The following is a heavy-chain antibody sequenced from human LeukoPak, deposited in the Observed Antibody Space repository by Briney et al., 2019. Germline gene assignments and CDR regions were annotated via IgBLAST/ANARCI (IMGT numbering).Heavy chain of an antibody. V-gene: IGHV1-46*01. J-gene: IGHJ4*02. CDR1: GYTFTSYY. D-gene: IGHD6-13*01. Sequence: GASAKVSCKASGYTFTSYYMHWVRQAPGQGLEWMGIINPSGGSTSYAQKFQGRVTMTRDTSTSTVYMELSSLRSEDTAVYFCATGLPPVAAAGSTGDYWGQGTLVTVSS. CDR2: INPSGGST. CDR3: ATGLPPVAAAGSTGDY.